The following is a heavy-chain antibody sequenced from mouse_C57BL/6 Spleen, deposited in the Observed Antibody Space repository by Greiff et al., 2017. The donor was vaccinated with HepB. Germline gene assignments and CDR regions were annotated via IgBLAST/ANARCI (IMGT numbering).Heavy chain of an antibody. V-gene: IGHV14-2*01. D-gene: IGHD1-1*01. J-gene: IGHJ3*01. CDR2: IDPEDGET. CDR3: ASPLTGAY. CDR1: GFNIKDYY. Sequence: EVQLQQSGAELVKPGASVKLSCTASGFNIKDYYMHWVMQRTGQGLEWIGRIDPEDGETKYAPKFQGKATITADTSSNTAYLQLSSLTSEDTAVYYCASPLTGAYWGQGTLVTVSA.